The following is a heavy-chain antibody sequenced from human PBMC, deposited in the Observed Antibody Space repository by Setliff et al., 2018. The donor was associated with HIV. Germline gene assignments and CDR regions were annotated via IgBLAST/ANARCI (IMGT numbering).Heavy chain of an antibody. CDR1: GYTFSSSG. Sequence: APVKVSCKASGYTFSSSGISWVRQAPGQGVEWMGWISAYNGNTNYAQKLQGRVTMTTDTATSTAYMELRSLRSDDTAVYYCARGYYNFWSGYYDSRFPTPIDAFDIWGQGTMVTVS. J-gene: IGHJ3*02. D-gene: IGHD3-3*01. V-gene: IGHV1-18*01. CDR3: ARGYYNFWSGYYDSRFPTPIDAFDI. CDR2: ISAYNGNT.